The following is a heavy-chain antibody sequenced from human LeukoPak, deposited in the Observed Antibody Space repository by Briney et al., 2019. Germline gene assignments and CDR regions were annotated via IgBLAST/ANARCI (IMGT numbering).Heavy chain of an antibody. Sequence: GRCLRLSCVASGFTFTTYWMSWVRQAPGKGLEWVANIDQNGNEKYYVDSVKGRFTISRDNAKNSLYLQMNSLRVEDTAMYFCARGGNQFDPWGQGTLVTVSS. CDR2: IDQNGNEK. J-gene: IGHJ5*02. CDR1: GFTFTTYW. CDR3: ARGGNQFDP. V-gene: IGHV3-7*03.